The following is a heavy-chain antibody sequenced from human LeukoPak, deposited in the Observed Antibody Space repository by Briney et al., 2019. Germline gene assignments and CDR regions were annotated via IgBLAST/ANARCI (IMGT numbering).Heavy chain of an antibody. J-gene: IGHJ5*02. CDR3: AADNRDYEGNWFDP. V-gene: IGHV4-59*01. CDR1: GGSISNYY. Sequence: SETLSLTRTVSGGSISNYYWSWIRQPPGKGLEWIGDIYYGGSTNYNPSLKSRVTISVDTSKNQFSLKLSSVTAADTAVYYCAADNRDYEGNWFDPWGQGTLVTVSS. D-gene: IGHD4-17*01. CDR2: IYYGGST.